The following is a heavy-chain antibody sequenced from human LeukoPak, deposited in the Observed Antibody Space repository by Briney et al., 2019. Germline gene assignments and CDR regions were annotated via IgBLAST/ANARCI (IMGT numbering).Heavy chain of an antibody. CDR1: GFTFSSYG. D-gene: IGHD3-22*01. V-gene: IGHV3-30*02. Sequence: GGSLRLSCAASGFTFSSYGMHWVRQAPGKGLEWVTFIRYDGSKKYYADSVKGRFTISRDNSKNTLYLQMNSLRAEDTAVYYCARGKYYYDSSALVDYWGQGTLVTVSS. CDR2: IRYDGSKK. J-gene: IGHJ4*02. CDR3: ARGKYYYDSSALVDY.